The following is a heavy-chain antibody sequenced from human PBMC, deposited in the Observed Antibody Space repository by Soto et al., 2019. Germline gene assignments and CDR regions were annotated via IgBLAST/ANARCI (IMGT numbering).Heavy chain of an antibody. CDR3: ASWHEREHAYDV. CDR2: LYDVDGT. D-gene: IGHD1-1*01. CDR1: GLTVSGKKY. V-gene: IGHV3-53*01. J-gene: IGHJ3*01. Sequence: GGSLRLSCAAFGLTVSGKKYVAWVRQAPGKGLEWISALYDVDGTYYADSVKGRFTTSSDSSKTTVYLQMNGLRPDDTAVYYCASWHEREHAYDVWGRGTTVTVSS.